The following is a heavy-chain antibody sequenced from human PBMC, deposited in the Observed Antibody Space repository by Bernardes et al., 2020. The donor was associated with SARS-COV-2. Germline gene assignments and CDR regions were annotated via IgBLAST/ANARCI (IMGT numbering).Heavy chain of an antibody. V-gene: IGHV4-59*08. CDR1: GGSISSYY. J-gene: IGHJ6*02. CDR2: IYYSGST. Sequence: SETLSLTCTVSGGSISSYYWSWIRQPPGKGLEWIGYIYYSGSTNYNPSLMSRVTISVDTSKNQFSLKLSSVTAADTAVYYCARQDIGAIFGVVITPAGMDVWGQGTTVTVSS. CDR3: ARQDIGAIFGVVITPAGMDV. D-gene: IGHD3-3*01.